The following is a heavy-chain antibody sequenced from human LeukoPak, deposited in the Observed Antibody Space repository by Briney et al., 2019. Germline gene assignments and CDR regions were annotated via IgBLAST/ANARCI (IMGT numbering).Heavy chain of an antibody. Sequence: SETLSLTCTVSGGSISSSSYYWGWVRQPPGTGLEWLGSIYYSGSTYYNPSLKSRVTISVDTSKNQFSLKLSSVTAADTAVYYCARRCMITFGGVIEDWGQGTLVTVSS. CDR2: IYYSGST. CDR1: GGSISSSSYY. D-gene: IGHD3-16*02. J-gene: IGHJ4*02. CDR3: ARRCMITFGGVIED. V-gene: IGHV4-39*01.